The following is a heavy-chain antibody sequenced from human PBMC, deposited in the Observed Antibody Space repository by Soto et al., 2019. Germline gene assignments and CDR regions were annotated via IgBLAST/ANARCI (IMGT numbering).Heavy chain of an antibody. CDR1: GFTFSDYY. Sequence: GGSLRLSCVASGFTFSDYYMSWIRQAPGKGLEWVSYISSSGSTIYYADSVKGRFTISRDNAKNSLYLQMNSLRAEDTAVYYCASWIARHRDYYYGMDVWGQGTTVTVSS. V-gene: IGHV3-11*01. CDR3: ASWIARHRDYYYGMDV. D-gene: IGHD2-2*03. CDR2: ISSSGSTI. J-gene: IGHJ6*02.